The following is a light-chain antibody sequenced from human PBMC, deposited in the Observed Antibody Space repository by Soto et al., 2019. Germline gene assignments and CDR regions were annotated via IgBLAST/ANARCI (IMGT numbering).Light chain of an antibody. J-gene: IGKJ2*01. Sequence: EIVLTQSPGTLSLSPGESAALSCRASESITNTYLAWYQQKPGQAPRLLIHGASNRATGIPDRFYGSGSGTDFTLTISRLEPEDVAVYYCQQYANSPESVGQETKLEI. CDR3: QQYANSPES. CDR1: ESITNTY. CDR2: GAS. V-gene: IGKV3-20*01.